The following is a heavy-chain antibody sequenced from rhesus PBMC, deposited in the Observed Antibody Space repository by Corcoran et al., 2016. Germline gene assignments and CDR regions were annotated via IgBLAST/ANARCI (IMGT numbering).Heavy chain of an antibody. CDR1: GGSVSSSY. CDR3: ARDMSNYGRFDY. J-gene: IGHJ4*01. D-gene: IGHD4-23*01. Sequence: QLQLQESGPGLVKPSETRSVTCAVSGGSVSSSYGMWSRQAPGKGLEWIGYIYGSGSSTNYNPSLKSRVTLSVDTSKNQLSLKLSSVTTADTAVYYCARDMSNYGRFDYWGQGVLVTVSS. CDR2: IYGSGSST. V-gene: IGHV4-169*02.